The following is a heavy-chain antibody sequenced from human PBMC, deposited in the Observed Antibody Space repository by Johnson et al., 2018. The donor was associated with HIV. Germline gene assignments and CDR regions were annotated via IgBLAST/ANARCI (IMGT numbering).Heavy chain of an antibody. D-gene: IGHD3-22*01. CDR1: GFTFSSYD. V-gene: IGHV3-13*01. CDR2: IGTAGDT. Sequence: VQLVESGGGLVQPGGSLRLSCAASGFTFSSYDMHWVRQATGKGLEWVSAIGTAGDTYYPGSVKGRFTISRDNAKNSLYLQLNSLRAGDTAVYYCARSMGYSSGYYSPYGADAFDIWGQGTMVTVSS. J-gene: IGHJ3*02. CDR3: ARSMGYSSGYYSPYGADAFDI.